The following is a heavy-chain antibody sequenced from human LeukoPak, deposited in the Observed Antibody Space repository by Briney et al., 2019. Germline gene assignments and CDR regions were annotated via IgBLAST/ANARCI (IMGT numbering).Heavy chain of an antibody. CDR2: ISSSSYI. CDR3: ARDRLSSWYSRYFDY. J-gene: IGHJ4*02. V-gene: IGHV3-21*01. Sequence: GGSLRLSCAASGFTFSSYAMSWVRQAPGKGLEWVSSISSSSYIYYADSVKGRFTISRDNAKNSLYLQMNSLRAEDTAVYYCARDRLSSWYSRYFDYWGQGTLVTVSS. CDR1: GFTFSSYA. D-gene: IGHD6-13*01.